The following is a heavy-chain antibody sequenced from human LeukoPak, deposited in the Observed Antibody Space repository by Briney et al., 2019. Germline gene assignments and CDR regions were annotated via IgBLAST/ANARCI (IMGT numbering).Heavy chain of an antibody. Sequence: ASVKVSCKVSGYTLTELSMHWVRQAPGKGLEWMGGFDPEDGETIYAQKFQGRVTMTEDTSTDTAYMELSSLRSEDTAVYYCVTEQTSGYSGYDRLFDYWGQGTLVTVSS. J-gene: IGHJ4*02. CDR1: GYTLTELS. V-gene: IGHV1-24*01. CDR2: FDPEDGET. CDR3: VTEQTSGYSGYDRLFDY. D-gene: IGHD5-12*01.